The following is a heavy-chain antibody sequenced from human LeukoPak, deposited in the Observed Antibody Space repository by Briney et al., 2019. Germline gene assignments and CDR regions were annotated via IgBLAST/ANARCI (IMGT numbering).Heavy chain of an antibody. J-gene: IGHJ6*03. CDR1: GDGFTRHT. D-gene: IGHD3-10*01. Sequence: GGSLRLSCAGSGDGFTRHTMNWVRRAPGKGLEWISYIWSTGEYIYYADSVKGRFTISRDNARTSVYLQMNSLRAEDTAVYYCAREGGYYGSGRTHYYYYMDVWGKGTTVTVSS. CDR3: AREGGYYGSGRTHYYYYMDV. CDR2: IWSTGEYI. V-gene: IGHV3-21*05.